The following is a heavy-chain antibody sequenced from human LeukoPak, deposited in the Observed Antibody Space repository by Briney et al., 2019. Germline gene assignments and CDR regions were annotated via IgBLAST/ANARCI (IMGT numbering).Heavy chain of an antibody. CDR2: INPNSGGT. J-gene: IGHJ1*01. V-gene: IGHV1-2*02. Sequence: ASVKVSCKASGYTFTGYYMHWVRQAPGQGLEWMGWINPNSGGTNYAQKFQGRVAMTRDTSISTAYMELSRLRSDDTAVYYCARDFAFHDSSGYYLQYWGQGTLVTVSS. D-gene: IGHD3-22*01. CDR1: GYTFTGYY. CDR3: ARDFAFHDSSGYYLQY.